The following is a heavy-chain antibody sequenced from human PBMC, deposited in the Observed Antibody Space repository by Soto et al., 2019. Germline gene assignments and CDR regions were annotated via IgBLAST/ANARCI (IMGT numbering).Heavy chain of an antibody. CDR1: GFTFGDYA. V-gene: IGHV3-49*04. CDR3: TRANCGGDRFPFPSFDY. CDR2: IRSRGFGGTA. Sequence: GGSLSLSCIASGFTFGDYAMSWVRLAPGKGLEWIGFIRSRGFGGTAEYAASMKGRFTISRDDSKSIVYLEVNNLKTEDTAVYYCTRANCGGDRFPFPSFDYWGQGTMVTVSS. D-gene: IGHD2-21*02. J-gene: IGHJ4*02.